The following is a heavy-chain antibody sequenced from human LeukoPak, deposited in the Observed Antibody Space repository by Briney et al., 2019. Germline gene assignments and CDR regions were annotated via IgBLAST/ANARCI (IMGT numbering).Heavy chain of an antibody. CDR3: ARGRGDLLWFGELLLYWFDP. V-gene: IGHV4-39*07. D-gene: IGHD3-10*01. CDR2: IYYSGST. J-gene: IGHJ5*02. Sequence: SETLSLTCTVSGGSISSSSYYWGWIRQPPGKGLEWIGSIYYSGSTYYNPPLKSRVTISVDTSKNQFSLKLGSVTAADTAVYYCARGRGDLLWFGELLLYWFDPWGQGTLVTVSS. CDR1: GGSISSSSYY.